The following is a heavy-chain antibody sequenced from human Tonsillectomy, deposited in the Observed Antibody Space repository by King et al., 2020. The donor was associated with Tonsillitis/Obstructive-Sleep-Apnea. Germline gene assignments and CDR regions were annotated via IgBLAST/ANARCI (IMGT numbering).Heavy chain of an antibody. V-gene: IGHV4-39*01. D-gene: IGHD6-13*01. CDR3: ARHVNGKGSWASGYYYGMDV. Sequence: QLQESGPGLVKPSETLSLTCTVSGGSISSSSYYWGWIRQPPGKGLEWIGSIYYSGSTYYNPSLKSRVTISVDTSKNQFSLKLSSVTAADTAVYYCARHVNGKGSWASGYYYGMDVWGQGPTVTVSS. J-gene: IGHJ6*02. CDR2: IYYSGST. CDR1: GGSISSSSYY.